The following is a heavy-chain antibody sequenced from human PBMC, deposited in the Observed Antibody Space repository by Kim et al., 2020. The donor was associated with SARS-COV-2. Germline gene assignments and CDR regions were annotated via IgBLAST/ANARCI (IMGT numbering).Heavy chain of an antibody. CDR1: GYTFANYG. V-gene: IGHV1-3*01. J-gene: IGHJ4*02. CDR2: INAGSGRT. CDR3: ARELYGSGTFDF. Sequence: ASVKVSCKASGYTFANYGLHWVRQAPGQGLEWMAWINAGSGRTVFSQNFQGRVIITWYTSASTAYMELSSLQSEDTAVYYCARELYGSGTFDFWGQGTLVTVSS. D-gene: IGHD3-10*01.